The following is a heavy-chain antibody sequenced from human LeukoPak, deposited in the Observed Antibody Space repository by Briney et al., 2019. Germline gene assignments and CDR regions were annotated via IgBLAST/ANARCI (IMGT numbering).Heavy chain of an antibody. V-gene: IGHV3-48*01. CDR3: AGGRAFYSSSLFDY. CDR1: GFPFSGFS. CDR2: ISSSSSDI. D-gene: IGHD6-6*01. J-gene: IGHJ4*02. Sequence: GGSLRLSCAASGFPFSGFSMNWVRQAPGKGLEWVSYISSSSSDIYYADSVRGRFTISRDNDKNSLYLQMNSLRAEDTAVYYCAGGRAFYSSSLFDYWGQGTLVTVPS.